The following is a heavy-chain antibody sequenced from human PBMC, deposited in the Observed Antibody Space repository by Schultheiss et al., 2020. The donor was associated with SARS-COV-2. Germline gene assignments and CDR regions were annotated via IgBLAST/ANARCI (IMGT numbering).Heavy chain of an antibody. CDR1: GFTFSSYG. D-gene: IGHD6-6*01. CDR2: ISWNSGSI. CDR3: ASDEYSSSSGY. J-gene: IGHJ4*02. V-gene: IGHV3-NL1*01. Sequence: GGSLRLSCAASGFTFSSYGMHWVRQTPGKGLEWVSGISWNSGSIGYADSVKGRFTISRDNSKNTLYLQMNSLRAEDTAVYYCASDEYSSSSGYWGQGTLVTVSS.